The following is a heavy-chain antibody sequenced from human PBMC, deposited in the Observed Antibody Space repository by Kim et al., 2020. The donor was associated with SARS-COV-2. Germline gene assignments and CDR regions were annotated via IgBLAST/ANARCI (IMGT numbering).Heavy chain of an antibody. Sequence: GGSLRLSCAASGFTFSSYGMHWVRQAPGKGLEWVAVIWYDGSNKYYADSVKGRFTISRDNSKNTLYLQMNSLRAEDTAVYYCASTRGYSYGFDYWGQGTLVTVSS. V-gene: IGHV3-33*01. CDR2: IWYDGSNK. D-gene: IGHD5-18*01. CDR3: ASTRGYSYGFDY. CDR1: GFTFSSYG. J-gene: IGHJ4*02.